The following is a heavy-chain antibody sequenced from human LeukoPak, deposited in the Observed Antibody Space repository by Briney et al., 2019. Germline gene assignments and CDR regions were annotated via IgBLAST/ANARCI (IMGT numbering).Heavy chain of an antibody. D-gene: IGHD3-22*01. V-gene: IGHV5-51*01. Sequence: GESLKISCKSSGYSFTSYWIGWVRQMPGKGLEWMGIIYPGDSDTRYSPSFQGQVTISADKSISTAYLQWSSLKASDTAMYYCARPPKYYYDSSGPFDIWGQGTMLTVSS. CDR1: GYSFTSYW. CDR2: IYPGDSDT. J-gene: IGHJ3*02. CDR3: ARPPKYYYDSSGPFDI.